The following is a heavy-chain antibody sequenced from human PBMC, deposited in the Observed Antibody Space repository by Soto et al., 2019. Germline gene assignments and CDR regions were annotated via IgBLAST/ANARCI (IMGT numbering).Heavy chain of an antibody. D-gene: IGHD5-18*01. V-gene: IGHV3-30*18. CDR3: AKGYSWNYLDY. CDR1: GFTFSNYG. Sequence: ESGGGVVQPGRSLRLSCAASGFTFSNYGLHWVRQAPGKGLEWVALISYDGTDKYYADSVKGRFTISRDNSKNTLYLQINSLRTEDTAVYYCAKGYSWNYLDYWGQGTLVTVSS. CDR2: ISYDGTDK. J-gene: IGHJ4*02.